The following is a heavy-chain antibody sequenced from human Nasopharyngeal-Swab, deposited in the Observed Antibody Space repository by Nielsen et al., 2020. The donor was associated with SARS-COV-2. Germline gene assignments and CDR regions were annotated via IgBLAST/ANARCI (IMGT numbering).Heavy chain of an antibody. Sequence: ASVKVSCKASGYTFTGYYMHWVRQAPGQGLEWMGRINPNSGGTNYAQKFQGRVTMTRDTSISTAYMELSSLRSEDTAVYYCARGVAAAGTPFPRYYFDYWGQGTLVTVSS. J-gene: IGHJ4*02. CDR2: INPNSGGT. CDR3: ARGVAAAGTPFPRYYFDY. D-gene: IGHD6-13*01. CDR1: GYTFTGYY. V-gene: IGHV1-2*06.